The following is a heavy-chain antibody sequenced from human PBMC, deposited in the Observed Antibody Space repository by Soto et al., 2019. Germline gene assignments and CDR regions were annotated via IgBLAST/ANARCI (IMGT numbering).Heavy chain of an antibody. Sequence: QVQLVESGGGVVQPGRSLRLSCAASGFTFSSYAMHWVRQAPGKGLEWVAVISYDGSNKYYADSVKGRFTISRDNSKNPLYLQMNSLRAEDTAVYYCARDKNYYDSSGYFDYWGQGTLVTVSS. CDR2: ISYDGSNK. D-gene: IGHD3-22*01. J-gene: IGHJ4*02. CDR1: GFTFSSYA. V-gene: IGHV3-30-3*01. CDR3: ARDKNYYDSSGYFDY.